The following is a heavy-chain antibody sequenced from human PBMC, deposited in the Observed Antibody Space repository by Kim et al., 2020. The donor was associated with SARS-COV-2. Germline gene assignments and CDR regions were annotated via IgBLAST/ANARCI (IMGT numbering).Heavy chain of an antibody. CDR1: GFTFSSYS. Sequence: GGSLRLSCAASGFTFSSYSMNWVRQAPGKGLEWVSYISSSSSTIYYADSVKGRFTISRDNAKNSLYLQMNSLRDEDTAVYYCARDRDKIYYYDSSGYSYYNYYGMDVCGQGTTVTVS. J-gene: IGHJ6*02. D-gene: IGHD3-22*01. V-gene: IGHV3-48*02. CDR3: ARDRDKIYYYDSSGYSYYNYYGMDV. CDR2: ISSSSSTI.